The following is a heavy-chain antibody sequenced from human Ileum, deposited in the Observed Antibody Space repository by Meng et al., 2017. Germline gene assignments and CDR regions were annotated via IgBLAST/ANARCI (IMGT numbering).Heavy chain of an antibody. CDR1: GFDFSTYA. V-gene: IGHV3-21*01. Sequence: GESLKISCVSSGFDFSTYAIHWVRQAPGKGLEWVSSISRLGNYIYYADSVKGRFTISRDNARNSLYLQMNSLRDDDSAIYYCARVLYADYVAGSDSFDVWGQGKMVTVSS. D-gene: IGHD4-17*01. CDR3: ARVLYADYVAGSDSFDV. J-gene: IGHJ3*01. CDR2: ISRLGNYI.